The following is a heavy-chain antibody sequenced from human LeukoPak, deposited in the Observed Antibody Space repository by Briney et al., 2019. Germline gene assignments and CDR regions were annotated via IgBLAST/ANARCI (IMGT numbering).Heavy chain of an antibody. V-gene: IGHV3-23*01. J-gene: IGHJ6*02. CDR2: LSGSGDAT. CDR3: STLSGSGSTHLDYYYGLDD. Sequence: GVSLRLSCAASGFTFSTYAMSWVRQAPGKGLEWVSDLSGSGDATYYAGSVKGRFTISRDNSKKTLYLQMDSLRAEDTAVYFFSTLSGSGSTHLDYYYGLDDWGRGTTVTVPS. CDR1: GFTFSTYA. D-gene: IGHD1-26*01.